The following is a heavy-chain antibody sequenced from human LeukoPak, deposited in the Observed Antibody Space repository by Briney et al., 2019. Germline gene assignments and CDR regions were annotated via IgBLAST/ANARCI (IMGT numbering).Heavy chain of an antibody. D-gene: IGHD1-26*01. Sequence: SETLSLTCTVSGGSISSSSLYWSWIRQPPGKGLEWIGSIYYTGSTYYDLSLKSRVTISVDTSNNQFSLSLTSVTAADTAVYYCAGLLLQAGDAYWGQGTLATVSS. V-gene: IGHV4-39*01. CDR1: GGSISSSSLY. CDR2: IYYTGST. CDR3: AGLLLQAGDAY. J-gene: IGHJ4*02.